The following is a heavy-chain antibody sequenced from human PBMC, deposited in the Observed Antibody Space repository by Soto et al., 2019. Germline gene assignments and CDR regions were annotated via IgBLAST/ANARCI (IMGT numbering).Heavy chain of an antibody. CDR2: IRTEAHSYAT. D-gene: IGHD6-6*01. V-gene: IGHV3-73*01. CDR1: GFTFSVSA. Sequence: GGSLRLSCAASGFTFSVSAIHWVRQASGKGLEWVGRIRTEAHSYATAYAASVKGRFTISRDDSKNTAYLQINSLKAEDTAVYYCTRTSQLAAFDYWGQGXLVTVSS. J-gene: IGHJ4*02. CDR3: TRTSQLAAFDY.